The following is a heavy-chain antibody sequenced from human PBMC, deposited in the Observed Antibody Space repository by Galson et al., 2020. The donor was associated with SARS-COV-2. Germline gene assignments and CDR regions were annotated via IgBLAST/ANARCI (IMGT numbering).Heavy chain of an antibody. D-gene: IGHD6-13*01. V-gene: IGHV3-53*04. CDR2: IYSGGST. CDR1: GFTVSSNY. Sequence: GGSLRLSCAASGFTVSSNYMSWVRQAPGKGLEWVSVIYSGGSTYYADSVTGRFTISRHNSKNTLYLQMNSLRAEDTAVYYCAREAAAGIRGGTNFDYWGQGTLVTVSS. J-gene: IGHJ4*02. CDR3: AREAAAGIRGGTNFDY.